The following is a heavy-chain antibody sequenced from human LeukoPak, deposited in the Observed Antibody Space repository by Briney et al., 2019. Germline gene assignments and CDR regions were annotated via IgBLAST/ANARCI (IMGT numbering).Heavy chain of an antibody. D-gene: IGHD1-26*01. Sequence: GESLKISCKTSGYSFTDYWIGWVLQLPGKGLEWMGIFYPGDSDTTYSPSFQGQVTISVDKSIRTAYLQWTRLKTSDTAIYYCTRHSSGSYEDWGQGTLVTVSS. CDR1: GYSFTDYW. J-gene: IGHJ4*02. V-gene: IGHV5-51*01. CDR2: FYPGDSDT. CDR3: TRHSSGSYED.